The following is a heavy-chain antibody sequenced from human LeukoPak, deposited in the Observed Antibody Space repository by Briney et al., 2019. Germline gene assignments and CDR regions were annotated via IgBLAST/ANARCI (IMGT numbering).Heavy chain of an antibody. J-gene: IGHJ4*02. Sequence: PSETLSLTCTVSGRSISSYYWSWIRQPAGKGLEWIGRIYTSGSTNYNPSLKSRVTISVDTSKNQFSRKLRSVTAADTAVYYCARYIAVAGTFYFDYWGQGTLVTVSS. CDR3: ARYIAVAGTFYFDY. D-gene: IGHD6-19*01. V-gene: IGHV4-4*07. CDR1: GRSISSYY. CDR2: IYTSGST.